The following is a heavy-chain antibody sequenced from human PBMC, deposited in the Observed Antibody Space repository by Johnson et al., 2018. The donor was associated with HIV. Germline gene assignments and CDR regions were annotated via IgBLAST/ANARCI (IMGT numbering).Heavy chain of an antibody. J-gene: IGHJ3*02. V-gene: IGHV3-23*04. D-gene: IGHD2-21*01. Sequence: EVQLVESGGGVVQPGRSLRLSCAASGFNFSSHAMSWVRQAPGKGLEWVSGISGSGDSTYYADSVKGRFTISRDNSKNTLYLQMNSLRTEDSAVYYCARDTWGLDAFDIWGQGTMVTVSS. CDR2: ISGSGDST. CDR1: GFNFSSHA. CDR3: ARDTWGLDAFDI.